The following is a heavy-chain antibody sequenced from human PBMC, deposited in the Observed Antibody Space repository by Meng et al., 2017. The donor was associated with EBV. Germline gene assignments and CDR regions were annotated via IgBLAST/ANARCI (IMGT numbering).Heavy chain of an antibody. CDR1: GFSLSTSGVG. CDR3: AHRRDEYSSSWYGWFDP. Sequence: QITLKELGPTLLKPTRTLTLPCPFAGFSLSTSGVGVGWIRQPPGKALEWLALIYWDDDKRYSPSLKSRLTITKDTSKNQVVLTMTNMDPVDTATYYCAHRRDEYSSSWYGWFDPWGQGTLVTVSS. J-gene: IGHJ5*02. D-gene: IGHD6-13*01. CDR2: IYWDDDK. V-gene: IGHV2-5*02.